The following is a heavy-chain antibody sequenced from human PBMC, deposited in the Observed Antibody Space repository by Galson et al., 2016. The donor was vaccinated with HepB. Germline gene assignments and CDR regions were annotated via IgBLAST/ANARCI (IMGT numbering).Heavy chain of an antibody. Sequence: SETLSLTCTVSGGSINNNSFYWGWIRQPPGKGLEGIGNFFYPGTHYLNPSLKKRGTLSIDTSKKEFSLGLKSVTAADTAGYYCASGVFGSVLIGHFDPWGQGALVTVSS. V-gene: IGHV4-39*07. J-gene: IGHJ5*02. CDR3: ASGVFGSVLIGHFDP. CDR2: FFYPGTH. CDR1: GGSINNNSFY. D-gene: IGHD3-10*01.